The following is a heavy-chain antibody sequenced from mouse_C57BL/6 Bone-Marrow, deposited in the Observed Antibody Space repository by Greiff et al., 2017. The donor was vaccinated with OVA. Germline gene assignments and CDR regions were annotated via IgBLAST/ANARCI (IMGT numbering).Heavy chain of an antibody. J-gene: IGHJ2*01. D-gene: IGHD1-1*01. CDR1: GFNIKDDY. Sequence: EVQLVESGAELVRPGASVKLSCTASGFNIKDDYMHWVKQRPEQGLEWIGWIDPENGDTEYASKFQGKATITADTSSNTAYLQLSSLTSDDTAVYYCTTAYYGSKDYWGQGTTLTVSS. CDR2: IDPENGDT. V-gene: IGHV14-4*01. CDR3: TTAYYGSKDY.